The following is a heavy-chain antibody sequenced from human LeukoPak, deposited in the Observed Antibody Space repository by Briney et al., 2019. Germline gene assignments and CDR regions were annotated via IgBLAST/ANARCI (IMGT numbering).Heavy chain of an antibody. D-gene: IGHD2-15*01. Sequence: GGSLRLSCAASGFTSSSSAMSWVRQAPGMGLEWVSAISNNGGYTYYADSVQGRFTISRDNSKSTLCLQMNSLGAEDTAVYYCAKQLGYCSDGSCYFPYWGQGTLVTVSS. CDR2: ISNNGGYT. J-gene: IGHJ4*02. CDR1: GFTSSSSA. CDR3: AKQLGYCSDGSCYFPY. V-gene: IGHV3-23*01.